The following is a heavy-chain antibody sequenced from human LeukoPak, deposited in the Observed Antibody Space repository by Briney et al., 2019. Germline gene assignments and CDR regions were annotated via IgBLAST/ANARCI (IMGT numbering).Heavy chain of an antibody. J-gene: IGHJ3*02. CDR1: GYTFTGYY. D-gene: IGHD2-15*01. CDR2: INPNSGGT. Sequence: ASVKVSCKASGYTFTGYYMHWVRQAPGQGLEWMGWINPNSGGTNYAQKFQGRVTMTRDTSISTAYMELSRLRSDDTAVYYCARASSVVVAAATAFDIWGQGTMVTVTS. V-gene: IGHV1-2*02. CDR3: ARASSVVVAAATAFDI.